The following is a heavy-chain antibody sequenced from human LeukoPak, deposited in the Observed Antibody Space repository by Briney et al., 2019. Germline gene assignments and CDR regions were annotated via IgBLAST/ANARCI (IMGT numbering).Heavy chain of an antibody. D-gene: IGHD6-19*01. Sequence: SETLSLTCTVSGASIKIRNYYWGWIRQPPGEGLEWIASIYYSGSSYYNPSLKSRVTISVDTSKNQFSLKLNSVTAADTYEYYCARQGGSSSIDYWGQGTLVTVSS. J-gene: IGHJ4*02. CDR3: ARQGGSSSIDY. CDR1: GASIKIRNYY. CDR2: IYYSGSS. V-gene: IGHV4-39*01.